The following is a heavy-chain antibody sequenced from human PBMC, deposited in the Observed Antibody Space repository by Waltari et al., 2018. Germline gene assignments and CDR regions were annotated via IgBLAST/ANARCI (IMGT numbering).Heavy chain of an antibody. CDR2: IYYSAST. D-gene: IGHD3-10*01. CDR3: ASLATPSGDDAFDI. V-gene: IGHV4-59*11. CDR1: VGSISSHY. J-gene: IGHJ3*02. Sequence: QLQLQESVPGLVKPSETLSLTCTVSVGSISSHYWSWLRRPPGKGLEWIGYIYYSASTNYSPSLKRRVTISVDTSKNQFAPKLGSVTAADTAVYDCASLATPSGDDAFDIWGQGTMVIVSS.